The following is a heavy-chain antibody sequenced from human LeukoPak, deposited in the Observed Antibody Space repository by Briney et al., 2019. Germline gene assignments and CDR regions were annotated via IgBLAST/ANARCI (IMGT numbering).Heavy chain of an antibody. D-gene: IGHD7-27*01. J-gene: IGHJ6*03. Sequence: GGSLRLSCAASGFTFSSYAMNWVRQAPGKGLEWVAIIWYDGSADYYADSVKGRFTIARDNSKNTLYLQMDSLRAEDTAVYYCAKDLGTAYYYYMDVWGKGTTVSVSS. CDR3: AKDLGTAYYYYMDV. CDR1: GFTFSSYA. CDR2: IWYDGSAD. V-gene: IGHV3-33*06.